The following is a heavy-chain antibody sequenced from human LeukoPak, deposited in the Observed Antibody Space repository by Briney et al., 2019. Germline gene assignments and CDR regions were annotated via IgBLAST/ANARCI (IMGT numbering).Heavy chain of an antibody. CDR3: AKEMGHSPHSSGTYWSDGGVGLDY. J-gene: IGHJ4*02. V-gene: IGHV4-59*12. Sequence: SETLSLTCTVSGGSISSYYWSWIRQPPGKGLEWIGYIYHSGSTNYNPSLKSRVTISVDTSKNQFSLKLSSVTAADTAVYYCAKEMGHSPHSSGTYWSDGGVGLDYWGQGTLVTVSS. CDR2: IYHSGST. D-gene: IGHD3-10*01. CDR1: GGSISSYY.